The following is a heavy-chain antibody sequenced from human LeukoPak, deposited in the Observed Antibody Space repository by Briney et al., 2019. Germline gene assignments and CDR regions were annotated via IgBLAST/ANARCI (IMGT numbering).Heavy chain of an antibody. V-gene: IGHV5-51*01. Sequence: LGESLKISCKGSGYSFTSYWIGWVRQMPGKGLEWMGIIYPGDSDTRYSPPFQGQVTISADKSISTAYLQWSSLKASDTAMYYCARLVEPAANPLWFGELLQGAGGDYWGQGTLVTVSS. CDR1: GYSFTSYW. CDR2: IYPGDSDT. CDR3: ARLVEPAANPLWFGELLQGAGGDY. J-gene: IGHJ4*02. D-gene: IGHD3-10*01.